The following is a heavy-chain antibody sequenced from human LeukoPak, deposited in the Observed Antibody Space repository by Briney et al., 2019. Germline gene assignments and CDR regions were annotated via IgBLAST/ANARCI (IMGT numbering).Heavy chain of an antibody. D-gene: IGHD2-15*01. CDR3: ASSIHCSGGSCYVP. V-gene: IGHV3-7*01. Sequence: GGSLRLSCAASGFTFSSYWMSWVRQAPGKGLEWVANIKQDGSEKYYVDSVKGRFTISRDDAKDSLYLQMNSLRADDTAVYYCASSIHCSGGSCYVPWGQGTLVTVSS. CDR1: GFTFSSYW. J-gene: IGHJ4*02. CDR2: IKQDGSEK.